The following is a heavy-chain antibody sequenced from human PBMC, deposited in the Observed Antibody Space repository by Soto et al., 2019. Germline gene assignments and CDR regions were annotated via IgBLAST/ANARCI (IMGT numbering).Heavy chain of an antibody. V-gene: IGHV3-30*03. D-gene: IGHD5-18*01. J-gene: IGHJ6*02. CDR1: KFTFSSYG. CDR3: AHTVDTAMGDYYYYYGMDV. CDR2: ISYDGSNK. Sequence: GSLRLSCAASKFTFSSYGMHWVRQAPGKGLEWVAVISYDGSNKYYADSVKGRFTISRDNSKNTLYLQMNSLRAEDTAVYYCAHTVDTAMGDYYYYYGMDVWGQGTTVTVSS.